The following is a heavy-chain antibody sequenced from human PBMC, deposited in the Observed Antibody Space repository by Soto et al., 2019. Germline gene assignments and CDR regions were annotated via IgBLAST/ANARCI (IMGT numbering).Heavy chain of an antibody. CDR1: GFTFDDYA. Sequence: EVQLVESGGGLVQPGRSLRLSCAASGFTFDDYAMHWVRQAPGKGLEWVSGISWNSGSIGYADSVKGRFTISRDNAKNSLYLQMNSLRAEDTALYYCAKDMRGSGSYFGDYFYMDVWGKGTTVTVSS. CDR3: AKDMRGSGSYFGDYFYMDV. CDR2: ISWNSGSI. D-gene: IGHD3-10*01. J-gene: IGHJ6*03. V-gene: IGHV3-9*01.